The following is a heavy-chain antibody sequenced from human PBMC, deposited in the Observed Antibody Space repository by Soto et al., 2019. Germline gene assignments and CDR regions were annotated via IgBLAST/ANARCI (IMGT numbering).Heavy chain of an antibody. Sequence: EVQLVESGGGLVKPGGSLRLSCAASGFTFSSYSMNWVRQAPGKGLEWVSSISSSSSYIYYADSVKGRFTISRDNAKNALYLQMNSLRAEDTPVYYCARDYYGSGSEGYWGQGTLVTVSS. CDR2: ISSSSSYI. CDR3: ARDYYGSGSEGY. CDR1: GFTFSSYS. J-gene: IGHJ4*02. D-gene: IGHD3-10*01. V-gene: IGHV3-21*01.